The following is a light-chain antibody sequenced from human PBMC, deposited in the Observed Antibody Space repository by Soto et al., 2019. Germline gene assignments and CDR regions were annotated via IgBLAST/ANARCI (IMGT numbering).Light chain of an antibody. Sequence: DIQMTQSPSTLSASVGERVTMSCRASQNINNWLAWYQQKPGKAPKLLIYDASTLESGVPSRFSGSGSGTEFTLTISSLQPDDFATYYCQQYSLDSTFGQGTKVDIK. CDR1: QNINNW. CDR3: QQYSLDST. CDR2: DAS. V-gene: IGKV1-5*01. J-gene: IGKJ1*01.